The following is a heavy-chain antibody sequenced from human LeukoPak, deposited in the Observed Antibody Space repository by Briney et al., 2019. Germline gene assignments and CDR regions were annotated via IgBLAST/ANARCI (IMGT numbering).Heavy chain of an antibody. Sequence: GASVKVSCKTSGYTFTGYYMHWVRQAPGQGLEWMGWINPSTDSTHSVDNFQGRLTMTRDTSISTAYMELSSLRSDDTAVYYCARHYRRGVVVAVNYWGQGTLVTVSS. CDR2: INPSTDST. D-gene: IGHD2-15*01. CDR1: GYTFTGYY. J-gene: IGHJ4*02. V-gene: IGHV1-2*02. CDR3: ARHYRRGVVVAVNY.